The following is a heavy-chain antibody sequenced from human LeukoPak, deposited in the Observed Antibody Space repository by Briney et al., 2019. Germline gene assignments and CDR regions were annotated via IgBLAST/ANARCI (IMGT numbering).Heavy chain of an antibody. D-gene: IGHD6-19*01. J-gene: IGHJ4*02. V-gene: IGHV1-18*01. CDR2: ISGHLDKT. CDR1: GYTFTDHG. CDR3: VRDIAVSNFDF. Sequence: RASVKVSCKASGYTFTDHGISWVRQAPGQGLKWVGWISGHLDKTEYAKKFKGRVTMTKDTSTSTAYMELRGLRSDDTAVYYCVRDIAVSNFDFWGQGTLVTVSS.